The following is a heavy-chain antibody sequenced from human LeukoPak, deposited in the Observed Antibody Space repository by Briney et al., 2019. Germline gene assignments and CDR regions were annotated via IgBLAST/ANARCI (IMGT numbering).Heavy chain of an antibody. J-gene: IGHJ3*02. V-gene: IGHV3-11*06. Sequence: PRGSPRLSCAASGFTFSDYYMSWIRQAPGKGLEWVSYISSSSSYTNYADSVKGRFTISRDNAKNSLYLQMNSLRAEDTAVYYCARSPRVITFGGVIVHAFDIWGQGTMVTVPS. CDR1: GFTFSDYY. CDR2: ISSSSSYT. CDR3: ARSPRVITFGGVIVHAFDI. D-gene: IGHD3-16*02.